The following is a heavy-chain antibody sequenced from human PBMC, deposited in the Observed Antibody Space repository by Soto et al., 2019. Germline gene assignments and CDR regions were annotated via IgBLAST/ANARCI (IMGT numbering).Heavy chain of an antibody. CDR2: TYHSGRT. D-gene: IGHD3-22*01. V-gene: IGHV4-30-4*01. Sequence: QVHLQESGPGLVEPSQTLSLTCTVSGDSISSGDYYWSWIRQSPDKGLEWIGYTYHSGRTYYKPSLKGRVNISANTSQNQFSLKLSSVTAADTAVYYCARRHYYDSSGYADALDIWGQGTSVTVSS. CDR3: ARRHYYDSSGYADALDI. CDR1: GDSISSGDYY. J-gene: IGHJ3*02.